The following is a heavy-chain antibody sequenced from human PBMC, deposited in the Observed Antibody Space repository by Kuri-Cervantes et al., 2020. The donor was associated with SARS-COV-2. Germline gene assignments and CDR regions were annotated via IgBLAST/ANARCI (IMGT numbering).Heavy chain of an antibody. CDR1: GFTSDDYA. CDR2: ISWNSGSI. CDR3: ARHAAWHGSSDWYFDL. V-gene: IGHV3-9*02. J-gene: IGHJ2*01. D-gene: IGHD6-13*01. Sequence: SLKISCAVSGFTSDDYAMHWVRQAPGKGLEWVSGISWNSGSIGYADSVKGRFTISRDNAKNSLYLQMNSLRVEDTAVFYCARHAAWHGSSDWYFDLWGLGTLVTVSS.